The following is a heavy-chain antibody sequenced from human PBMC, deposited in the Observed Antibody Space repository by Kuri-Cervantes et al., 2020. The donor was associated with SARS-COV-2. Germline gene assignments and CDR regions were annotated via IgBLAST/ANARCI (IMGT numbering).Heavy chain of an antibody. V-gene: IGHV3-21*01. Sequence: GGSLRLSCAASGFTSSSYSMNWVRQAPGKGLEWVSSISSSSSYIYYADSVKGRFTISRDNAKNSLYLQMNSLRAEDTAVYYCASRPPPGELGELRVSGMWSDAFDIWGQGTMVTVSS. D-gene: IGHD1-26*01. CDR3: ASRPPPGELGELRVSGMWSDAFDI. CDR1: GFTSSSYS. J-gene: IGHJ3*02. CDR2: ISSSSSYI.